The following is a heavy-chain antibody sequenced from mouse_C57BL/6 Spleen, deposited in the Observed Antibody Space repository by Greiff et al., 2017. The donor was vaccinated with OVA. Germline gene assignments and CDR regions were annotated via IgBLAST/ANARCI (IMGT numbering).Heavy chain of an antibody. Sequence: QVQLQQPGAELVKPGASVKLSCKASGYTFTSYWMHWVKQRPGQGLEWIGMIHPNRGSTNYHETFKSKATLTVDKSSSTAYMQLSSLTAEDAAVYYCARKSYDGYAAWFAYWGQGTLVTVSA. V-gene: IGHV1-64*01. D-gene: IGHD2-3*01. J-gene: IGHJ3*01. CDR1: GYTFTSYW. CDR3: ARKSYDGYAAWFAY. CDR2: IHPNRGST.